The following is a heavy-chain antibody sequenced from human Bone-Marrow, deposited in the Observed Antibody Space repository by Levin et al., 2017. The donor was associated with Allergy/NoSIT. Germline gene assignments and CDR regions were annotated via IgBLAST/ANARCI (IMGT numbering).Heavy chain of an antibody. V-gene: IGHV3-30*03. Sequence: GESLKISCSASGFTFSSSGIYWVRQAPGKGLEWVAVMSYDGSNHFVADSVKGRFTVSRDNSNNTLYLQMNSLRPEDTAVYYCAMIVVVIPTWGQGTLVTVSS. CDR1: GFTFSSSG. D-gene: IGHD3-22*01. CDR2: MSYDGSNH. J-gene: IGHJ4*02. CDR3: AMIVVVIPT.